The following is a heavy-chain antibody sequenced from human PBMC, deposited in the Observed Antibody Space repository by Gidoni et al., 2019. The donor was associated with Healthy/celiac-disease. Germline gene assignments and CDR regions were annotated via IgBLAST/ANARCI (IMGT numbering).Heavy chain of an antibody. D-gene: IGHD6-19*01. CDR1: GFTFSSYW. CDR2: INSDGSST. J-gene: IGHJ6*03. V-gene: IGHV3-74*01. Sequence: EVQLVESGGGLVQPGGSLRLSCAASGFTFSSYWMHWVRQAPGKGLVWVSRINSDGSSTSYADSVKGRFTISRDNAKNTLYLQMNSLRAEDTAVYYCARGDSSGWYDGYYYYMDVWGKGTTVTVSS. CDR3: ARGDSSGWYDGYYYYMDV.